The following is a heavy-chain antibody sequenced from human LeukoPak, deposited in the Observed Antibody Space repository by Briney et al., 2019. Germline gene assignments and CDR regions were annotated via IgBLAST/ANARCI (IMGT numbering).Heavy chain of an antibody. CDR3: ATETEQWLVLQLDY. D-gene: IGHD6-19*01. V-gene: IGHV3-74*01. Sequence: PGGSLRLSCAASGFTFSSYWMHWVRQAPGKGLVWVSRINSDGSSPSYADSVKGRFTISRDNAKNTLYLQMNSLRAEDTAVYYCATETEQWLVLQLDYWGQGTLVTVSS. CDR1: GFTFSSYW. CDR2: INSDGSSP. J-gene: IGHJ4*02.